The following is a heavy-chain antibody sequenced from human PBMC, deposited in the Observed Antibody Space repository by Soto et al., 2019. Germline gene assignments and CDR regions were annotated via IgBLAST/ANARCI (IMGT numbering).Heavy chain of an antibody. D-gene: IGHD3-10*01. CDR2: IYYSGST. V-gene: IGHV4-59*01. CDR3: ARGDYGDY. CDR1: GGSISSYY. J-gene: IGHJ4*02. Sequence: QVQLQESGPGLVKPSETLSLTCTVSGGSISSYYWSWIRQPPGKGLEWIGYIYYSGSTNYNPSLKSRVTISVDTSKNQFSLKLSSVTAADTAVYYCARGDYGDYWGQGTLVNVSS.